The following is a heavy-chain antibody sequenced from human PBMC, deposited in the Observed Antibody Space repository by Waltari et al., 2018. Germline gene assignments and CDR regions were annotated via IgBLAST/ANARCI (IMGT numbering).Heavy chain of an antibody. Sequence: EVQLVESGGDLVQPGGSLRLSCAASGVTFSSYWMHWVRQAPGKGLGWGSRINSDGIITTYADSVKGRFTISRDNAKNTLYLQMNSLRAEDTAVYYCARQWFRDVWGQGTTVTVSS. CDR1: GVTFSSYW. J-gene: IGHJ6*02. CDR2: INSDGIIT. CDR3: ARQWFRDV. D-gene: IGHD3-10*01. V-gene: IGHV3-74*01.